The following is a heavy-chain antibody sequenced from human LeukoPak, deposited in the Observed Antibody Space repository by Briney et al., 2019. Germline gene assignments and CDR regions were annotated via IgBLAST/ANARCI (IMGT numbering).Heavy chain of an antibody. CDR3: AKDRELLWFGELLYPYYFDY. CDR1: GFTFSSYS. CDR2: ISGSGGST. V-gene: IGHV3-23*01. J-gene: IGHJ4*02. Sequence: GGSLRLSCAASGFTFSSYSMNWVRQAPGKGLEWVSAISGSGGSTYYADSVKGRFTISRDNSKNTLYLQMNSLRAEDTAVYYCAKDRELLWFGELLYPYYFDYWGQGTLVTVSS. D-gene: IGHD3-10*01.